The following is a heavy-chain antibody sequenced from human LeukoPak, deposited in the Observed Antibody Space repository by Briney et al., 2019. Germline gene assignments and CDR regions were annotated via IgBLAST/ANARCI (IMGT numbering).Heavy chain of an antibody. CDR3: ARGHTLGGYYRQKYYYYGMDV. CDR1: GGSLSGNF. V-gene: IGHV4-34*01. D-gene: IGHD3-3*01. CDR2: ISHSGST. Sequence: SETLSLTCAVYGGSLSGNFWSWIRQPPGKGLEWIGEISHSGSTNYSPSPKSRLTISVDTSKNQFSLRLSSVTAADTAVYYCARGHTLGGYYRQKYYYYGMDVWGQGTTVTVSS. J-gene: IGHJ6*02.